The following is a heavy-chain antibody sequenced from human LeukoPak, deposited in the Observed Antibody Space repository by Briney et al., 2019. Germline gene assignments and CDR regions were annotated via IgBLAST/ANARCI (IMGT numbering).Heavy chain of an antibody. J-gene: IGHJ6*03. CDR1: GYTFNTFD. D-gene: IGHD3-10*01. CDR3: ARGRRLRGVTSRPIYYYYYMDV. Sequence: ASVKVSCKASGYTFNTFDINWVRQATGQGPEWMGWVNPYNDKIDYAAKVQGRFSISSNNSINTAYMEFSGIKSDDTAVYYCARGRRLRGVTSRPIYYYYYMDVGGGGTTVTVSS. CDR2: VNPYNDKI. V-gene: IGHV1-8*03.